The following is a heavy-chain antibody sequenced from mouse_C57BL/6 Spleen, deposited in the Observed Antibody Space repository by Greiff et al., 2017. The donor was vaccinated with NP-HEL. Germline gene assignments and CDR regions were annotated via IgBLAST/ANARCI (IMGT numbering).Heavy chain of an antibody. CDR3: ARRDDYDGDY. CDR1: GYTFTSYW. Sequence: VQLQQSGAELVKPGASVKLSCKASGYTFTSYWMHWVKQRPGQGLEWIGMIHPNSGSTNYNEKFKSKATLTVDKSSSTAYMQLSSLTSEDSAVYYCARRDDYDGDYWGQGTTLTVSS. D-gene: IGHD2-4*01. V-gene: IGHV1-64*01. J-gene: IGHJ2*01. CDR2: IHPNSGST.